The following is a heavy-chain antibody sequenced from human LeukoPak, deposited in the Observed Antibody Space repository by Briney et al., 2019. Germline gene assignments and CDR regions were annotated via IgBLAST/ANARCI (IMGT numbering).Heavy chain of an antibody. D-gene: IGHD6-13*01. CDR3: AKDRSWGQQLVLWWFDP. V-gene: IGHV3-30*18. CDR2: ISYDGSNK. Sequence: PGRSLRLSCAASGFTFSSYGMHWVRQAPGKGLEWVAVISYDGSNKYYADSVKGRFTISRDNSKNTLYLQMNSLRAEDTAVYYCAKDRSWGQQLVLWWFDPWGQGTLVTVSS. J-gene: IGHJ5*02. CDR1: GFTFSSYG.